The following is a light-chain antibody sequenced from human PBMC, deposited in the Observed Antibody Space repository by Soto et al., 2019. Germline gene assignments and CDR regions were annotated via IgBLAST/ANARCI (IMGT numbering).Light chain of an antibody. J-gene: IGLJ2*01. CDR2: DNN. CDR1: SSNIGNNY. Sequence: QSLLTQPPSVSAAPGQTATISCSGTSSNIGNNYVSWYQQLPGTAPKLLIYDNNKRPSGIPDRFSGSKSGASATLGINGLQTGDEADYYCGTWDSGLSAMVFGGGTKVTVL. CDR3: GTWDSGLSAMV. V-gene: IGLV1-51*01.